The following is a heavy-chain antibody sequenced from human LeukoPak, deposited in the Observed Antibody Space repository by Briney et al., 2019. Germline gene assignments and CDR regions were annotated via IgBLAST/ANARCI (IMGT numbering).Heavy chain of an antibody. D-gene: IGHD6-13*01. Sequence: ASVKVSCKASGFTFTTYGFGWVRQAPGQGLEWLGWISAYNGNTNYAQKLQGRVTMTTDTSTSTAYMELRSLRSDDTAVYYCARDHSSSGQLFDYWGQGTLVTVSS. CDR3: ARDHSSSGQLFDY. CDR2: ISAYNGNT. CDR1: GFTFTTYG. V-gene: IGHV1-18*01. J-gene: IGHJ4*02.